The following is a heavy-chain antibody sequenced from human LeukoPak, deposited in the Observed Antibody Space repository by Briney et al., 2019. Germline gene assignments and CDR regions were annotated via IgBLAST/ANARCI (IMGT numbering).Heavy chain of an antibody. CDR2: INTNTGNP. CDR3: ARDQSSSWTHYYYMDV. CDR1: GYTFTTYA. V-gene: IGHV7-4-1*02. D-gene: IGHD6-13*01. Sequence: ASVKVSCKASGYTFTTYAMNWVRQAPGQGLEWMGWINTNTGNPTYAQGFTGRFVFSLDTSVSTAYLQISSLKAEDTAVYYCARDQSSSWTHYYYMDVWGKGTTVTVSS. J-gene: IGHJ6*03.